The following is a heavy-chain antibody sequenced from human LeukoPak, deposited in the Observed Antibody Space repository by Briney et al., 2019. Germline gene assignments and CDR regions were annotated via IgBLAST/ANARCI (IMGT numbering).Heavy chain of an antibody. Sequence: KPSETLSLTCTVSGGYISSYYWSWIRQPPGKGLAWIGYIYATGSTNYNPSLKSRVTTSVDTSKSQFSLNLRSVTAADTAVYYCARHGSVRSPLGPWGQGTLVTVSS. J-gene: IGHJ5*02. CDR2: IYATGST. V-gene: IGHV4-4*09. D-gene: IGHD3-10*01. CDR1: GGYISSYY. CDR3: ARHGSVRSPLGP.